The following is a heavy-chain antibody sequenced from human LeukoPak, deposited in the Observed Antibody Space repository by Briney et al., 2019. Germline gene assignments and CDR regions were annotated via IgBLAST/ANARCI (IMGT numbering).Heavy chain of an antibody. CDR2: ISYDGSNK. CDR3: ARVTNVDTASYYFDS. J-gene: IGHJ4*02. CDR1: GFTFSSYG. V-gene: IGHV3-30*03. Sequence: GGSLRLSCAASGFTFSSYGMHWVRQAPGKGLEWVAVISYDGSNKYYADSVKGRFTISRDNSKNTLYLQMNNLRAEDTALYYCARVTNVDTASYYFDSWGQGTLVTVSS. D-gene: IGHD5-18*01.